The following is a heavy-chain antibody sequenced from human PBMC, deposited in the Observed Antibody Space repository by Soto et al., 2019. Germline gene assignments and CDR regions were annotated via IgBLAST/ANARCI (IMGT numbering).Heavy chain of an antibody. CDR3: ARDSSYYGSGSYYNGYDYYGMDV. J-gene: IGHJ6*02. CDR2: ISAYNGNT. V-gene: IGHV1-18*01. CDR1: GYTFTSYG. Sequence: QVQLVQSGAEVKKPGASVKVSCKASGYTFTSYGISWVRQAPGQGLEWMGWISAYNGNTNYAQKLQGRVTMTTDTSTSTDYMELRSLRSDDTAVYYCARDSSYYGSGSYYNGYDYYGMDVWGQGTTVTVSS. D-gene: IGHD3-10*01.